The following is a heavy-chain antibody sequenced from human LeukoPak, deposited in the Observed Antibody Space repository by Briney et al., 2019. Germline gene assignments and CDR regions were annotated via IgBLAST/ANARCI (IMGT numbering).Heavy chain of an antibody. Sequence: PSETLSLTCTVSGGSISSSSYYWGWIRQPPGRGLEWIGSIYYSGSTYYNPSLKSRVTISVDTSKNQFSLKLSSVTAADTAVYYCARDGWFGRSPFDYWGQGTLVTVSS. CDR3: ARDGWFGRSPFDY. D-gene: IGHD3-10*01. V-gene: IGHV4-39*07. J-gene: IGHJ4*02. CDR1: GGSISSSSYY. CDR2: IYYSGST.